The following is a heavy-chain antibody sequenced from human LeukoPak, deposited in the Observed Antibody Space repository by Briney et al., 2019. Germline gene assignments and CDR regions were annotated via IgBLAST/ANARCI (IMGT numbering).Heavy chain of an antibody. J-gene: IGHJ5*02. CDR2: IYHSGNT. CDR1: GYSISSGYY. V-gene: IGHV4-38-2*02. D-gene: IGHD3-10*01. CDR3: ARGFYGSGSYGYNWFDP. Sequence: TSETLSLTCTVSGYSISSGYYWGWIRQPPGKGLEWIGSIYHSGNTYYNPSLKSRVTISVDMSKNQFSLKLTSVTAADTAVYYCARGFYGSGSYGYNWFDPWGQGTLVTVSS.